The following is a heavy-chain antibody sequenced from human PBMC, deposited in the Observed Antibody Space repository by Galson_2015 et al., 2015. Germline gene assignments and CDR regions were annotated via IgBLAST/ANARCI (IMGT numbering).Heavy chain of an antibody. J-gene: IGHJ4*02. Sequence: SVKVSCKASGYNFTDYAINWVRQAPGQGLEWLGWISTFTGHTGSPQNVQDRITMTTDTSTTTAYMELRSLTSDDTALYYCARGYGSLDFWGPGTLVTVSS. CDR1: GYNFTDYA. D-gene: IGHD5-18*01. CDR3: ARGYGSLDF. CDR2: ISTFTGHT. V-gene: IGHV1-18*04.